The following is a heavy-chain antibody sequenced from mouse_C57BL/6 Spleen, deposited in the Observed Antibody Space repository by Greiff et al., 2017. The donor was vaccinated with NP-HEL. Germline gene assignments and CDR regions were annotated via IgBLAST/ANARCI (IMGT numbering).Heavy chain of an antibody. CDR1: GYTFTDYN. Sequence: VQLQQSGPELVKPGASVKIPCKASGYTFTDYNMDWVKQSHGKSLEWIGDINPNNGGTIYNQKFKGKATLTVDKSSSTAYMELRSLTSEDTAVDYCARDYGSSPRGAMDYWGQGTSVTVSS. V-gene: IGHV1-18*01. CDR3: ARDYGSSPRGAMDY. D-gene: IGHD1-1*01. CDR2: INPNNGGT. J-gene: IGHJ4*01.